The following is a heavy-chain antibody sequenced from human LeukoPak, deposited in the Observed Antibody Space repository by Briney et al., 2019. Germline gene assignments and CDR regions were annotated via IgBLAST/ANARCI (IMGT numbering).Heavy chain of an antibody. CDR2: IDWDDDK. CDR3: ARTRRQYSNSWSDY. D-gene: IGHD6-13*01. Sequence: ESGPALVKPTQTLTLTCTFSGFSLSTSGMCVSWVRQPPGKALEWLARIDWDDDKYYSTSLKTRLTISKDTSKNQVVLTMTNMDPVDTATYYCARTRRQYSNSWSDYWGQGALDTVSS. V-gene: IGHV2-70*11. CDR1: GFSLSTSGMC. J-gene: IGHJ4*02.